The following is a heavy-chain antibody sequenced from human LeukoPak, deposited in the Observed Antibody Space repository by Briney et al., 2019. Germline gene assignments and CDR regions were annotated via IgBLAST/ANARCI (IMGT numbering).Heavy chain of an antibody. D-gene: IGHD2-2*01. V-gene: IGHV3-48*01. CDR2: IDTSSSIM. CDR1: AFTFSDYS. CDR3: AKALAVYCDSTSCQHYFDY. J-gene: IGHJ4*02. Sequence: PGGSLRLSCAASAFTFSDYSMNWVRQAPGKGLEWISYIDTSSSIMYYADSVMGRFTISRDNAKESLSLQMNSLSAEDTAVYYCAKALAVYCDSTSCQHYFDYWGQGTLVTVSS.